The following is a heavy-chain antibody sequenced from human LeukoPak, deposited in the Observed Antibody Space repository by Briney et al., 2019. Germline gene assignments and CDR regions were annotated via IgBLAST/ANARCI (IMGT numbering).Heavy chain of an antibody. D-gene: IGHD1-26*01. J-gene: IGHJ4*02. CDR1: GFIVSSNY. V-gene: IGHV3-53*01. CDR2: IYSGGST. CDR3: ARGVCGRYFDY. Sequence: PGGSLRLSCAASGFIVSSNYMSWVRQAPGKGLEWVSVIYSGGSTNYADSVKGRFTISRDNSKNTLYLQMNSLRAEDTAVYYCARGVCGRYFDYWGQGTLVTVSS.